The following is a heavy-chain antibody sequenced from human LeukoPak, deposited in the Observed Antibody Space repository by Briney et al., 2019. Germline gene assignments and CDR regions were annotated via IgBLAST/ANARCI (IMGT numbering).Heavy chain of an antibody. CDR3: ARGRRWSDY. D-gene: IGHD5-24*01. V-gene: IGHV4-59*08. CDR1: CGSIGCYY. J-gene: IGHJ4*02. Sequence: PSETLSLTRTVSCGSIGCYYWIWIRQPPPKGLAYIGYVFCSGSTNYNPSLKSRVTISADTSKNQFSLRLSSVAAADTDVYYCARGRRWSDYWGQGTLVTVSA. CDR2: VFCSGST.